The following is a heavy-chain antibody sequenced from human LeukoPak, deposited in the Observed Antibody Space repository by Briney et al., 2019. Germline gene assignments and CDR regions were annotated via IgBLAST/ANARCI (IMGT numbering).Heavy chain of an antibody. CDR3: ARRQGRGWYFDL. Sequence: NPSETLSLTCTVAGASISRYYWSWIRQPPGKGLEWIGYISYSGSTNYNPSLKSRVTISVDTSQNQFTLKLSSVTAADTAVYYCARRQGRGWYFDLWGRGTLVTVSS. J-gene: IGHJ2*01. D-gene: IGHD3-10*01. CDR2: ISYSGST. CDR1: GASISRYY. V-gene: IGHV4-59*08.